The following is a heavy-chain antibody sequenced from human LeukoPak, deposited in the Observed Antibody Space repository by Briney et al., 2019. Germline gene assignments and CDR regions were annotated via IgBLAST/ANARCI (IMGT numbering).Heavy chain of an antibody. CDR1: GGSFSGYY. J-gene: IGHJ6*03. CDR3: ARGTYDLWSGHRGGYYCMDV. Sequence: SETLSLTCAVYGGSFSGYYWSWIRQPPGKGLEWIGEINHSGSTNYNPSLKSRVTISVDTSKNQFSLKLSSVTAADTAVYYCARGTYDLWSGHRGGYYCMDVWGKGTTVTVSS. D-gene: IGHD3-3*01. V-gene: IGHV4-34*01. CDR2: INHSGST.